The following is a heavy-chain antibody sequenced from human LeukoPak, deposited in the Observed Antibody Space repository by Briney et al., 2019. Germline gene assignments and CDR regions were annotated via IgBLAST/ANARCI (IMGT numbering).Heavy chain of an antibody. CDR1: GFTFSSYG. J-gene: IGHJ4*02. CDR3: AREDEYYDFWSGYYGIDY. Sequence: GGSLRLSCAASGFTFSSYGMHWVRQAPGKGLEWVAVIWYDGSNKYYADSVKGRFTISRDNSKNTLYLQMNSLRAEDTAVYYCAREDEYYDFWSGYYGIDYWGQGTLVTVSS. V-gene: IGHV3-33*01. CDR2: IWYDGSNK. D-gene: IGHD3-3*01.